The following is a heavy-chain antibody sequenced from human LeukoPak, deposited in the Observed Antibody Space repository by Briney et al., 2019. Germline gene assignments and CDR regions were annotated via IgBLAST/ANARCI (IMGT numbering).Heavy chain of an antibody. CDR1: GFTFSNYD. CDR2: ISYDGTNK. CDR3: AKDDRGNEAPFDY. V-gene: IGHV3-30*18. J-gene: IGHJ4*02. Sequence: GRSLRLSCAASGFTFSNYDMHWVRQALGKGLEWGAVISYDGTNKYYADSVKGRFTISRDNSKNTLHLQMNSLRAEDTAVYYCAKDDRGNEAPFDYWGQGTLVTVSS.